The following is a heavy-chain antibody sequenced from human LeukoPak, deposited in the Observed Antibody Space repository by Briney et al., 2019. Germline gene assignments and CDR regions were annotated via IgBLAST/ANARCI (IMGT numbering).Heavy chain of an antibody. D-gene: IGHD3-10*01. V-gene: IGHV3-20*04. Sequence: GGSLRLSCTASGFTFGDYVMSWVRQAPGKGLEWVSVIYSGGSTYYADSVKGRFTISRDNAKNSLYLQMNSLRAEDTALYYCAKSSGNYLNYYYYMDVWGKGTTVTISS. CDR1: GFTFGDYV. CDR3: AKSSGNYLNYYYYMDV. CDR2: IYSGGST. J-gene: IGHJ6*03.